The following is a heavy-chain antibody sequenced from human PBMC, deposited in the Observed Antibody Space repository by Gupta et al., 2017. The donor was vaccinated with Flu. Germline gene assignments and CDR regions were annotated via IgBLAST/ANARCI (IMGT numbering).Heavy chain of an antibody. CDR3: ASSLGGTSGRY. CDR1: GFPFSAYW. V-gene: IGHV3-74*01. CDR2: ISTDGSTT. Sequence: EVQLVESGGDLLQPGGSLRLSCAASGFPFSAYWMHWVRQAPGKGLVWVSRISTDGSTTTYADSVKGRFTISRDNAKNTLYLQMNNLRVEDTAVYYCASSLGGTSGRYWGQGTLVTVSS. D-gene: IGHD3-10*01. J-gene: IGHJ4*02.